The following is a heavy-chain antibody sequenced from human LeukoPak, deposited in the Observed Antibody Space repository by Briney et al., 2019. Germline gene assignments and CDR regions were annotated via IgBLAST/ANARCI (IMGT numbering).Heavy chain of an antibody. V-gene: IGHV1-58*02. J-gene: IGHJ6*02. Sequence: GASVKVSCKASGFTFTSSAMQWVQQARGQRLEWIGWIVVGSGNTNYAQKFQERVTITRDMSTSTAYMELSSLRSEDTAVYYCAAEGTIFGVVPYGMDVWGQGTTVTVSS. CDR1: GFTFTSSA. CDR3: AAEGTIFGVVPYGMDV. CDR2: IVVGSGNT. D-gene: IGHD3-3*01.